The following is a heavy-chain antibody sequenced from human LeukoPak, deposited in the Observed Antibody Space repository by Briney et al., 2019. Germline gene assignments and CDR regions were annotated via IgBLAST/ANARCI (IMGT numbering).Heavy chain of an antibody. V-gene: IGHV4-59*01. D-gene: IGHD6-13*01. CDR2: IYYSGST. J-gene: IGHJ3*02. CDR1: GGSISSYY. CDR3: ARDGGSSWYLAFDI. Sequence: PSETLSLTCTVSGGSISSYYWSWIRQPPGKGLEWIGYIYYSGSTNYNPSLKSRVTISVDTSKNQFSLKLSSVTAADTAVYYCARDGGSSWYLAFDIWGQGTMVTVSS.